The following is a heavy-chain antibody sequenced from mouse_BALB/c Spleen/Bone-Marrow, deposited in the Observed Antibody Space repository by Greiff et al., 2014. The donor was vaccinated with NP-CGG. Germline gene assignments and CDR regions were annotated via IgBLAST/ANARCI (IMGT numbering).Heavy chain of an antibody. J-gene: IGHJ1*01. V-gene: IGHV1S130*01. Sequence: QVYVKQSGSVLVRPGASVKLSCKASGYTFTSSWMHWAKQRPGQGLEWIGEIHPNSGNTNYNEKFKGKATLTVDTSSSTAYVDLSSLTSEDSAVYYCAREKIYGNYLWYFDVWGAGTTVTVSS. D-gene: IGHD2-1*01. CDR1: GYTFTSSW. CDR2: IHPNSGNT. CDR3: AREKIYGNYLWYFDV.